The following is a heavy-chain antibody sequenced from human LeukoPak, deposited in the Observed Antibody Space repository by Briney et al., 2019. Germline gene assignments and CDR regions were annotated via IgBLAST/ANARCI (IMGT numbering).Heavy chain of an antibody. J-gene: IGHJ4*02. V-gene: IGHV1-18*01. D-gene: IGHD6-19*01. CDR2: ISAYNGNT. CDR3: ARAGSGSGWYFDY. CDR1: GYTFITYG. Sequence: ASVKVSCKTSGYTFITYGITWVRQAPGQGLEWMGWISAYNGNTNYAQKFQDRVTMTTDTSTSTAYMELRSLRSDDTAVYFCARAGSGSGWYFDYWGQGTLVTVSS.